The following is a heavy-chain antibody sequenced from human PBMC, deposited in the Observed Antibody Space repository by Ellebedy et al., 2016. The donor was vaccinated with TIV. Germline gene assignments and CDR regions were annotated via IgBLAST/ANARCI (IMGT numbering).Heavy chain of an antibody. CDR3: ARDPGQWLVSYYMDV. CDR2: MNPNSGNT. Sequence: ASVKVSCXASGYTFTSYDINWVRQATGQGLEWMGWMNPNSGNTGYAQKFQGRVTMTRNTSISTAYMELSSLRSEDTAVYYCARDPGQWLVSYYMDVWGKGTTVTVSS. D-gene: IGHD6-19*01. CDR1: GYTFTSYD. J-gene: IGHJ6*03. V-gene: IGHV1-8*01.